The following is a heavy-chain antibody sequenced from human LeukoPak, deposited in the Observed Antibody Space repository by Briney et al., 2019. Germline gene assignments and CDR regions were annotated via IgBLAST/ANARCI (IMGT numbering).Heavy chain of an antibody. V-gene: IGHV3-21*01. CDR2: ISSSSSYI. J-gene: IGHJ4*02. Sequence: GGSLRLSCAASGFTFSSYSMNWVRQAPGKGLEWVSSISSSSSYIYYADPVKGRFTISRDNAKNSLYLQMNSLRAEDTAVYYCARDLVAVAGLSFDYWGQGTLVTVSS. CDR1: GFTFSSYS. D-gene: IGHD6-19*01. CDR3: ARDLVAVAGLSFDY.